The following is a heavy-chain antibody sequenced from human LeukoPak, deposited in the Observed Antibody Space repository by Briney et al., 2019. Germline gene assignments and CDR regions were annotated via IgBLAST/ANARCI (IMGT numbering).Heavy chain of an antibody. CDR2: ISGDGSRT. CDR1: GFTFSNHW. D-gene: IGHD1-26*01. J-gene: IGHJ4*02. V-gene: IGHV3-74*01. CDR3: ARAPGGSYYYY. Sequence: PGGSLRLSCAASGFTFSNHWMHWVRQAPGMGLVWVSRISGDGSRTDYADSAKGRFTISRDNAKNTLYLQMNSLRAEDTAVYYCARAPGGSYYYYCGQGTLVTVSS.